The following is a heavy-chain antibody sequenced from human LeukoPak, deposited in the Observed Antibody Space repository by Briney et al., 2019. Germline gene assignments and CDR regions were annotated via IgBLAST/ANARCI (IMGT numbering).Heavy chain of an antibody. Sequence: SETLSLTCTVSGYSIRSGYYWGWIRQPPGKGLEWIASMYHSGTTNYNPSLKSRVIISVDTSENQLSLKLTSVTAADTAVYFCATTAGAWTFDYWGRGTLVTVSS. CDR1: GYSIRSGYY. CDR2: MYHSGTT. J-gene: IGHJ4*02. CDR3: ATTAGAWTFDY. V-gene: IGHV4-38-2*02. D-gene: IGHD6-13*01.